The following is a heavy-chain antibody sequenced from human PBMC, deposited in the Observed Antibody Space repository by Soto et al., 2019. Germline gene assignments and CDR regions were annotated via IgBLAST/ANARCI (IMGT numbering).Heavy chain of an antibody. V-gene: IGHV3-30*18. CDR1: GFTFSSYG. D-gene: IGHD1-7*01. CDR2: ISYDGSNK. CDR3: AKGSGVELLEVDYYYYYGMDV. Sequence: GGSLRLSCAASGFTFSSYGMHWVRQAPGKGLEWVAVISYDGSNKYYADSVKGRFTISRDNSKNTLYLQMNSLRAEDTAVYYCAKGSGVELLEVDYYYYYGMDVWGQGTTVTVSS. J-gene: IGHJ6*02.